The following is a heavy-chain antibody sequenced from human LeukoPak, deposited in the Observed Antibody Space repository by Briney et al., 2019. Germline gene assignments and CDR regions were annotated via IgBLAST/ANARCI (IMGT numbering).Heavy chain of an antibody. CDR1: GYAFTSYD. V-gene: IGHV1-8*01. J-gene: IGHJ4*02. CDR3: ATELRHQDY. Sequence: ASVKVSCKASGYAFTSYDINWVRQATGQGLGWMGYMNPNSGNTGSAQKFQGRVTMTRDTSISTAYMELSSLRSEDTAVYYCATELRHQDYWGQGTLVTVSS. D-gene: IGHD2-15*01. CDR2: MNPNSGNT.